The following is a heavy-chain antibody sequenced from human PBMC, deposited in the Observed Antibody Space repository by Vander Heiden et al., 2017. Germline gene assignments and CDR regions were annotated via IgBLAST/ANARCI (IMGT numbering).Heavy chain of an antibody. J-gene: IGHJ5*02. CDR2: IIPIFGTA. D-gene: IGHD3-22*01. V-gene: IGHV1-69*01. CDR1: GGTFSSYA. Sequence: QVQLVQSGAEVKKPGSSVKVSCTASGGTFSSYAISWVRQAPGQGLEWMGGIIPIFGTANYAQKFQGRVTITADESTSTAYMELSSLRSEDTAVYYCAREPNYYYDSSGYYENWFDPWGQGTLVTVSS. CDR3: AREPNYYYDSSGYYENWFDP.